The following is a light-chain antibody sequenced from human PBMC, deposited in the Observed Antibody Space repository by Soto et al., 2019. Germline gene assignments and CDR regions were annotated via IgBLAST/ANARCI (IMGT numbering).Light chain of an antibody. Sequence: QSALTQPASVSGSLGQSITISCTGTSSDVGSYNLGSWYQQHPGKAPRLMIYDVTKRPSGVSDRYSGSRSGNTASLTISGLQADDESDYYCCSYAASSTYVFGSGTKLTVL. J-gene: IGLJ1*01. CDR2: DVT. CDR3: CSYAASSTYV. V-gene: IGLV2-23*02. CDR1: SSDVGSYNL.